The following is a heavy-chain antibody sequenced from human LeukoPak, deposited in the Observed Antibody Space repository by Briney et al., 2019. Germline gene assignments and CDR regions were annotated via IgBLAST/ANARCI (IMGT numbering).Heavy chain of an antibody. CDR3: ARRHCSSTSCYFFDY. CDR2: IIPIFGTA. J-gene: IGHJ4*02. Sequence: GASVKVSCKASGGTFSSYAISWVRQAPGQGLEWMGRIIPIFGTANYAQKFQGRVTITADESTSTAYMELSSLRSEDTAVYYCARRHCSSTSCYFFDYWGQGTLVTVSS. CDR1: GGTFSSYA. D-gene: IGHD2-2*01. V-gene: IGHV1-69*13.